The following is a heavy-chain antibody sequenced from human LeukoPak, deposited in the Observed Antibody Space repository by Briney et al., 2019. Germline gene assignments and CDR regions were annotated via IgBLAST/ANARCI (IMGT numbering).Heavy chain of an antibody. CDR1: GFTFSSYW. V-gene: IGHV3-74*01. D-gene: IGHD2-15*01. Sequence: GGSLRLSCAASGFTFSSYWMNWVRQAPGKGLVWVSRIASDGSSTTYADSVKGRFSISRDNAKNTLYLQMNSLRVEDTAVYYCARGRPHGSDYWGQGTPVTVSS. J-gene: IGHJ4*02. CDR2: IASDGSST. CDR3: ARGRPHGSDY.